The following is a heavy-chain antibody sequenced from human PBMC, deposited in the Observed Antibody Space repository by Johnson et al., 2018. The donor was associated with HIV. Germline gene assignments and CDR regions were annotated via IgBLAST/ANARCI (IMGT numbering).Heavy chain of an antibody. V-gene: IGHV3-9*01. Sequence: VQLVESGGGLVQPGRSLRLSCAASGFTFDDYAMHWVRQAPGKGLEWVSGISWNGGSTGYADSVKGRSTISRDNAKSTLYLQMNSLRAEDTALYYCARGPGYGSSWYVNTDAFDIWGQGTLVTVSS. J-gene: IGHJ3*02. CDR2: ISWNGGST. CDR3: ARGPGYGSSWYVNTDAFDI. D-gene: IGHD6-13*01. CDR1: GFTFDDYA.